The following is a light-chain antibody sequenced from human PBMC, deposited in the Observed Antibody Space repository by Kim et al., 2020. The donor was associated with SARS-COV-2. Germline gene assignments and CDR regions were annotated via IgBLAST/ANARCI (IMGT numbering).Light chain of an antibody. CDR1: QDISNY. CDR3: QQYDDLPT. V-gene: IGKV1-33*01. J-gene: IGKJ5*01. CDR2: DAS. Sequence: SASVRDRVIITCQASQDISNYLNWFQQKPGKAPKLLIYDASNLEVGVPSRFSGRGSGTDFTFTISSLQPEDVAVYYCQQYDDLPTFGQGTRLEIK.